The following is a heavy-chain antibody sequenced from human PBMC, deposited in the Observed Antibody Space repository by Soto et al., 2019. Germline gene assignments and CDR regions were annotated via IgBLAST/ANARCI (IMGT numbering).Heavy chain of an antibody. CDR1: GLPHSDFA. D-gene: IGHD2-21*02. CDR2: IYGSGRGI. J-gene: IGHJ4*02. V-gene: IGHV3-23*05. CDR3: AKDAVYSDGLRLMDP. Sequence: XVSLGLCFTASGLPHSDFAMMWVRQAPGKGLECVSGIYGSGRGIEYADSVKGRFTISRDNSKNTVYLQMTDLRAEDTAVYYCAKDAVYSDGLRLMDPWGQGTQVTVSS.